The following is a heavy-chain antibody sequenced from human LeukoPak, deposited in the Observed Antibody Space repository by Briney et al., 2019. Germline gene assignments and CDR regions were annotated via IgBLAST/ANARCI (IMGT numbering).Heavy chain of an antibody. J-gene: IGHJ4*02. CDR3: ARGRPRYYGGSSYVY. V-gene: IGHV4-34*01. Sequence: RTSETLSLTCAVYGGSFSGYYWSWIRQPPGKGLEWIGEINHSGSTNYNPSLKSRVTISVDTSKNQFSLKLSSVTAADTAVYYCARGRPRYYGGSSYVYWGQGTLVTVSS. CDR2: INHSGST. CDR1: GGSFSGYY. D-gene: IGHD4-23*01.